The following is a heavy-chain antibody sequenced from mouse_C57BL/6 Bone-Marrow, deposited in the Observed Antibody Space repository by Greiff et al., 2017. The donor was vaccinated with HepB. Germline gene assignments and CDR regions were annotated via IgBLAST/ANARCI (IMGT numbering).Heavy chain of an antibody. CDR3: TTGYYFYYAMDY. V-gene: IGHV14-1*01. CDR1: GFNIKDYY. D-gene: IGHD2-3*01. Sequence: VQLQQSGAELVRPGASVKLSCTASGFNIKDYYMHWVKQRPEQGLEWIGRIDPEDGDTEYAPKFQGKATMTADTSSNTAYLQLSSLTSEDTAVYYCTTGYYFYYAMDYWGQGTSVTVSS. CDR2: IDPEDGDT. J-gene: IGHJ4*01.